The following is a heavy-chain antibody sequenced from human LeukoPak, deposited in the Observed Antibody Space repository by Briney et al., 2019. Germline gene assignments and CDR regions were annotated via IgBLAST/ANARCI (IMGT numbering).Heavy chain of an antibody. CDR2: ISSSSSYI. CDR1: GFTFSSYS. CDR3: ARDGDIVVVVAVNYFDY. V-gene: IGHV3-21*01. D-gene: IGHD2-15*01. Sequence: GGSLRLSCAASGFTFSSYSMSRVRQAPGKGLEWVSSISSSSSYIYYADSVKGRFTISRDNAKNSLYLQMNSLRAEDTAIYYCARDGDIVVVVAVNYFDYWGQGTLVTVSS. J-gene: IGHJ4*02.